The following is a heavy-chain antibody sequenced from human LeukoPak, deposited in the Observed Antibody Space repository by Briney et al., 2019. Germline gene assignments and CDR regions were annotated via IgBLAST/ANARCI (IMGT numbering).Heavy chain of an antibody. CDR3: ATDWGSDSRKNDF. D-gene: IGHD3-16*01. V-gene: IGHV3-23*01. Sequence: PGGSLRLSCAASGFTFSSYAMSWVRQAPGKGLGWVSSISGSAVSTFYADSVKGRFTISRDNSKNALYLQMNSLRAEDTAIYYCATDWGSDSRKNDFWGQGTLVTVSS. J-gene: IGHJ4*02. CDR1: GFTFSSYA. CDR2: ISGSAVST.